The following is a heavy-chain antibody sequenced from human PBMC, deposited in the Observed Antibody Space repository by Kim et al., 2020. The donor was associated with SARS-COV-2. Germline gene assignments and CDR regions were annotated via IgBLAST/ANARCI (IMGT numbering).Heavy chain of an antibody. J-gene: IGHJ4*02. CDR3: ARARLGRTTPYDY. Sequence: SETLSLTCTVSGGSISSSSYYWGWIRQPPGKGLEWIGSIYYSGSTYYNPSLKSRVTISVDTSKNQFSLKLSSVTAADTAVYYCARARLGRTTPYDYWGQGTLVTVSS. CDR1: GGSISSSSYY. V-gene: IGHV4-39*07. D-gene: IGHD3-9*01. CDR2: IYYSGST.